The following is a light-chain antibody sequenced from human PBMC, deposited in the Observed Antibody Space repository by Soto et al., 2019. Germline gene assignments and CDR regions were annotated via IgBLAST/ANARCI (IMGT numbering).Light chain of an antibody. V-gene: IGKV1D-12*01. CDR3: QQANNFPLT. J-gene: IGKJ4*01. Sequence: DIQMTQSPSSVSASVGDRVTITFRASQGITIWLAWYQQKPVKAPKLLIYAASILQSGVPSRFSGSGSGTDFTLTISSLQPEDFATYYCQQANNFPLTFGGGTKVEIK. CDR2: AAS. CDR1: QGITIW.